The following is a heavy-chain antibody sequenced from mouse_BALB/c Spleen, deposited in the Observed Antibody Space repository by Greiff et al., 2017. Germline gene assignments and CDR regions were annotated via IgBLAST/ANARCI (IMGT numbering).Heavy chain of an antibody. CDR3: ARDPYDYGLDY. V-gene: IGHV7-3*02. CDR2: IRNKANGYTT. J-gene: IGHJ2*01. Sequence: DVHLVESGGGLVQPGGSLRLSCATSGFTFTDYYMSWVRQPPGKALEWLGFIRNKANGYTTEYSASVKGRFTISRDNSQSILYLQMNTLRAEDSATYYCARDPYDYGLDYWGQGTTLTVSS. CDR1: GFTFTDYY. D-gene: IGHD2-4*01.